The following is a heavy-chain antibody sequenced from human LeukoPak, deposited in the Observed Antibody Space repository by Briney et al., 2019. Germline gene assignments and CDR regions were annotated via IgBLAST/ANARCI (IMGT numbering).Heavy chain of an antibody. Sequence: ASVKVSCKASGYTFTGYYLHWVRQAPGQGLEWMGWINPHSGGTNYAQKFQGRVTMTRDTSISTAYMELSRLRSDDTAVYYCARDLGAAAGRSKSYNWFDPWGQGTLVTVSS. CDR1: GYTFTGYY. J-gene: IGHJ5*02. D-gene: IGHD6-13*01. CDR2: INPHSGGT. V-gene: IGHV1-2*02. CDR3: ARDLGAAAGRSKSYNWFDP.